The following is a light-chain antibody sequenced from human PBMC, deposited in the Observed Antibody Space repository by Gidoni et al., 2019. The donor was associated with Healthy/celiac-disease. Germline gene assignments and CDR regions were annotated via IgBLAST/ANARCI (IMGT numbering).Light chain of an antibody. CDR3: QAWDSSTNVV. CDR1: TLGDKY. Sequence: SYELTQPPPVSVSPGQTASITCSGDTLGDKYACWYQQKPGQSPVLVIYQDSKRPSGIPERFSGSNSGNTATLTISGTQAMDEADYYCQAWDSSTNVVFGGGTKLTVL. J-gene: IGLJ2*01. CDR2: QDS. V-gene: IGLV3-1*01.